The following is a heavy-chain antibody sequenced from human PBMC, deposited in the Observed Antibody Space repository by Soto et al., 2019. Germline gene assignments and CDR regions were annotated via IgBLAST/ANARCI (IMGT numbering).Heavy chain of an antibody. J-gene: IGHJ4*03. CDR3: ARAPVGLDTISYFDY. V-gene: IGHV4-30-4*01. Sequence: SETLSLTCTVSADSVSSVGFHWAWLRRPPGKGLEWIGYIYNGGSTYYRPSLESRMHMSLDATRNNYSLRLASVTAADTAVYFCARAPVGLDTISYFDYWGQGKLVTVSS. CDR2: IYNGGST. D-gene: IGHD3-3*01. CDR1: ADSVSSVGFH.